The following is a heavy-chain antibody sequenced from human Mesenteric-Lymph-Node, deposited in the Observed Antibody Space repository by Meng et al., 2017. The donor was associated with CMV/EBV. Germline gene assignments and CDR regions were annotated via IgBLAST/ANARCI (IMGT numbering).Heavy chain of an antibody. CDR2: FYPRDSDT. CDR1: GYRFTSYW. D-gene: IGHD2-2*01. J-gene: IGHJ4*02. Sequence: GESLKPPCQGPGYRFTSYWFGWVPQMPGKGLEWMGIFYPRDSDTRYSPSVQCQDTISADKSISTAYLQWSSLKASDTAMYYCAKRLGYCSSTRCYFVYFDYWGQGTLVTVSS. V-gene: IGHV5-51*01. CDR3: AKRLGYCSSTRCYFVYFDY.